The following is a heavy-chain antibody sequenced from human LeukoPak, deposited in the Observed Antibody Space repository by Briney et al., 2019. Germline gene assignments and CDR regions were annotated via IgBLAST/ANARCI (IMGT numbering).Heavy chain of an antibody. V-gene: IGHV4-39*01. CDR3: ARRASRSPLAPNGFDP. CDR1: GCSISSSSYY. Sequence: SETLSLTCTVSGCSISSSSYYWGWIRQPPGQGLEWIGSIYYSGSTYYNPSLKSRVTISVDTSKNQFSLKLSSVTAADTAVYYCARRASRSPLAPNGFDPWGQGTLVTVSS. J-gene: IGHJ5*02. D-gene: IGHD6-6*01. CDR2: IYYSGST.